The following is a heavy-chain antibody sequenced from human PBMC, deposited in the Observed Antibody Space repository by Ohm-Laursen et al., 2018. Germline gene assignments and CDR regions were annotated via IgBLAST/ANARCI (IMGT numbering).Heavy chain of an antibody. D-gene: IGHD3-22*01. Sequence: PSETLSLTWAVYGGSFSGYYWSWIRQPPGKGLEWIGEINHSGSTNYNPSLKSRVTISVDTSKNQFSLKLSSVTAADTAVYYCARGLGVDDSSGYYRYYFDYWGQGTLVSVSS. CDR1: GGSFSGYY. CDR3: ARGLGVDDSSGYYRYYFDY. J-gene: IGHJ4*02. V-gene: IGHV4-34*01. CDR2: INHSGST.